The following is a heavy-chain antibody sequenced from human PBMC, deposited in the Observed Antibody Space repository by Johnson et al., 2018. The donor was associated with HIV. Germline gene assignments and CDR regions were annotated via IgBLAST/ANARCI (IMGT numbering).Heavy chain of an antibody. CDR1: GFTFSSYG. Sequence: VQLVESGGGVVQPGGSLRLSCAASGFTFSSYGMHWVRQAPGKGLEWVAFIRYDGSNKYYSDSVKGRFTISRDNSKNTLYLQMNSLRPEDTAVYYCAKDPDVTPGAFDIWGQGTMVTVSS. J-gene: IGHJ3*02. D-gene: IGHD2-15*01. CDR2: IRYDGSNK. V-gene: IGHV3-30*02. CDR3: AKDPDVTPGAFDI.